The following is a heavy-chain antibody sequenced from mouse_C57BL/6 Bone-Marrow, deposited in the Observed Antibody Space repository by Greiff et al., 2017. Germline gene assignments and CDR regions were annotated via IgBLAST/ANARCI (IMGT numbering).Heavy chain of an antibody. CDR1: GYTFTSYW. J-gene: IGHJ4*01. Sequence: VKLQQPGAELVMPGASVKLSCKASGYTFTSYWMHWVKQRPGQGLEWIGEIDPSDSYTNYNQKFKGKSTLTVDKSSSTAYMQLSSLTSEDSAVYYCARDYGNYPYYAMDYWGQGTSVTVSS. D-gene: IGHD2-1*01. V-gene: IGHV1-69*01. CDR2: IDPSDSYT. CDR3: ARDYGNYPYYAMDY.